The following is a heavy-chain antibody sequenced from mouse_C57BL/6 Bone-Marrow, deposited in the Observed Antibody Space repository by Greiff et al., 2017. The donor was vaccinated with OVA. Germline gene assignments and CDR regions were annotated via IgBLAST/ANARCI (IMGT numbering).Heavy chain of an antibody. Sequence: EVKVVESGGGLVQPGGSLKLSCAASGFTFSDYYMYWVRQTPEQRLEWVAYISNGGGSTYYPDTVKGRFTFSRDNAKNTLYLQMNRLTSEDTAMYFCASLYYYGVIAYWGQGTLVTVSA. D-gene: IGHD1-1*01. J-gene: IGHJ3*01. V-gene: IGHV5-12*01. CDR2: ISNGGGST. CDR1: GFTFSDYY. CDR3: ASLYYYGVIAY.